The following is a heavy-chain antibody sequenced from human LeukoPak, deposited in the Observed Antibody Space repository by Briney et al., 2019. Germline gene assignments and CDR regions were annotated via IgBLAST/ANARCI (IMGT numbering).Heavy chain of an antibody. CDR3: AKPHFDD. Sequence: GGSLRLSCAASGFSFSSYGMHWVRQAPGKGLEGVAFIRYDGRNKYYADSVKGRFTISRENSKNTLYLQMTSLRAGDTAVYYCAKPHFDDWGQGTLVTVSS. J-gene: IGHJ4*02. V-gene: IGHV3-30*02. CDR1: GFSFSSYG. CDR2: IRYDGRNK.